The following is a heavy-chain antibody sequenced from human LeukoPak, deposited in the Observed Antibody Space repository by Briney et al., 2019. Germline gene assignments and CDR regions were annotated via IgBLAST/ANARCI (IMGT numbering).Heavy chain of an antibody. D-gene: IGHD3-10*01. CDR3: ARDRFDGSGSYYSDFDY. Sequence: GGSLRLSCAASGFTFSSYWTSWVRQAPGKGLEWVANIKQDGSEKYYVDSVKGRLTISRDNAKTSLYLQMNSLRAEDTAVYYCARDRFDGSGSYYSDFDYWGQGTLVTVSS. CDR2: IKQDGSEK. J-gene: IGHJ4*02. V-gene: IGHV3-7*01. CDR1: GFTFSSYW.